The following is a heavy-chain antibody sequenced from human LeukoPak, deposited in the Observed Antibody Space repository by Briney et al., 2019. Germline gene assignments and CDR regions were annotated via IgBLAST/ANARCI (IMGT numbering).Heavy chain of an antibody. CDR1: GYSFTRYF. Sequence: GASVKVSCKASGYSFTRYFIHWVRQAPGQGLEWMGIIIPSDGSTNYAQKFQGRVTITADESTSTAYMELSSLRSEDTAVYYCARESPTRYSSSWYGQGIFDYWGQGTLVTVSS. CDR3: ARESPTRYSSSWYGQGIFDY. J-gene: IGHJ4*02. V-gene: IGHV1-46*01. CDR2: IIPSDGST. D-gene: IGHD6-13*01.